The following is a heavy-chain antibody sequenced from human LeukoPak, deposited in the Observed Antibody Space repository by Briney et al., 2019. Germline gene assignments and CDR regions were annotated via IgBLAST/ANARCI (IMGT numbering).Heavy chain of an antibody. V-gene: IGHV3-9*01. CDR2: ISWNSGSI. CDR1: GFTFSSYT. D-gene: IGHD3-22*01. CDR3: AKDNYDSSGYLCPLFF. J-gene: IGHJ4*02. Sequence: GGSLRLSCAASGFTFSSYTMHWVRQAPGKGLEWASGISWNSGSIGYADSVKGRFTISRDNAKNSLYLQMNSLRAEDTALYYCAKDNYDSSGYLCPLFFWGQGTLVTVSS.